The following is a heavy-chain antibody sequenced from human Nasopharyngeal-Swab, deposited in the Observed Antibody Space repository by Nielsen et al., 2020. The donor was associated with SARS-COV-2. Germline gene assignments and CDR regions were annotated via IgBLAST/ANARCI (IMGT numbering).Heavy chain of an antibody. Sequence: WIRQPPGKGLEWIGEINHSGSTNYNPSLKSRVTISVDTSKNQFSLKLSSVTAADTAVYYCATRQRPSYSSGWDQQITDYWGQGTLVTVSS. CDR3: ATRQRPSYSSGWDQQITDY. D-gene: IGHD6-19*01. V-gene: IGHV4-34*01. CDR2: INHSGST. J-gene: IGHJ4*02.